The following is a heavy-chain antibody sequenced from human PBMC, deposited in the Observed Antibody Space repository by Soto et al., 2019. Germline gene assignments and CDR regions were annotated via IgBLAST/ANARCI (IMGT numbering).Heavy chain of an antibody. CDR3: ARGISSWFYYYYMDV. V-gene: IGHV1-18*01. CDR1: GYTFTSYG. J-gene: IGHJ6*03. Sequence: VKVSCKASGYTFTSYGISWVRQAPGQGLEWMGWISAYNGNTNYAQKLQGRVTMTTDTSTSTAYMELRSLRSDDTAVYYCARGISSWFYYYYMDVWGKGTTVTVSS. CDR2: ISAYNGNT. D-gene: IGHD6-13*01.